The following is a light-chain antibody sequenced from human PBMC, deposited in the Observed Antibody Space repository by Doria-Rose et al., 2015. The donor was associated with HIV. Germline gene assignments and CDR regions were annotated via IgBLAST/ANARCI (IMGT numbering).Light chain of an antibody. J-gene: IGKJ1*01. CDR3: HQYGTSWT. V-gene: IGKV3-20*01. Sequence: LTQFPGTLSLSPGERATLSCRARQRFSSTYLAWYQQKPGQAPSLLIYDGSTRATGIPDRFSASGSGTDFTLTINRLEPEDFALYYCHQYGTSWTFGQGTKVEI. CDR1: QRFSSTY. CDR2: DGS.